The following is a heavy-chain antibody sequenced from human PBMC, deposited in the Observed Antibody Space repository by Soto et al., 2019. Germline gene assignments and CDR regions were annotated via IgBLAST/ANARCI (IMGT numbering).Heavy chain of an antibody. CDR1: GYTFTGYY. D-gene: IGHD6-13*01. CDR2: INPNSGGT. J-gene: IGHJ6*02. Sequence: ASVKVSCKASGYTFTGYYMHWVRQAPGQGLEWMGWINPNSGGTNYAQKFQGWVTMTRDTSISTAYMELSRLRSDDTAVYYCARGSYSSSWYLSGMDVWGQGTTVTVSS. V-gene: IGHV1-2*04. CDR3: ARGSYSSSWYLSGMDV.